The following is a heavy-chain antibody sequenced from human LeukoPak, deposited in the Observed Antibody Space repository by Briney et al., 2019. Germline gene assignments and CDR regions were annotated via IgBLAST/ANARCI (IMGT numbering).Heavy chain of an antibody. CDR1: GFAFSNYG. D-gene: IGHD6-19*01. Sequence: GGSLRLSCAASGFAFSNYGMNWVRQAPGKGLEWVSGITGSGSTTYYADSVRGRFTISRDNSKNTLYLQMNSLRAEDTAIYYCAKRSAESSGYFDSWGQGTLVTVSS. CDR3: AKRSAESSGYFDS. J-gene: IGHJ4*02. CDR2: ITGSGSTT. V-gene: IGHV3-23*01.